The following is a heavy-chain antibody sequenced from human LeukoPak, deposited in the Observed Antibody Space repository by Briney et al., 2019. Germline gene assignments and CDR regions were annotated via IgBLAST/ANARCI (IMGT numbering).Heavy chain of an antibody. Sequence: PGGSLRLSCAASGFTFSNAWMSWVRQAPGKGLEWVGRIKVKTDGGTADYAAPVKGRFTISRDDSKSTLYLQMNSLKTEDTAVYYCITAPYYDTACKAFDIWGQGTMVTVSS. CDR1: GFTFSNAW. J-gene: IGHJ3*02. CDR3: ITAPYYDTACKAFDI. CDR2: IKVKTDGGTA. V-gene: IGHV3-15*01. D-gene: IGHD3-22*01.